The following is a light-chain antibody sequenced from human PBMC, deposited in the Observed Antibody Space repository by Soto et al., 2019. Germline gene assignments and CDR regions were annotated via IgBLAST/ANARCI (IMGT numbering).Light chain of an antibody. V-gene: IGKV3-11*01. J-gene: IGKJ4*01. CDR2: GAS. CDR1: QSVGSD. CDR3: QQRSTWPLT. Sequence: EIVLTQSPATLSLSSGESATLSCRASQSVGSDLTWYQQKPGQAPRLLIHGASNRATGIPARFSGGGSGTDFTLTISRLEPEDFAVYYCQQRSTWPLTFGGGTKVEIK.